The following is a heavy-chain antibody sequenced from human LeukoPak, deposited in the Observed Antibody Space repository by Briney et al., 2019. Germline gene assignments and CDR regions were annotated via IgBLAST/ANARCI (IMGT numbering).Heavy chain of an antibody. V-gene: IGHV3-23*01. CDR2: ISGSGGST. Sequence: GGSLRLSCAASGFTFSSYAMSRVRQAPGKGLEWVSAISGSGGSTYYADSVKGRFTISRDNSKNTLYLQMNSLRAEDTAVYYCAKDMVAAAGTPLFFDYWGQGTLVTVSS. CDR1: GFTFSSYA. CDR3: AKDMVAAAGTPLFFDY. D-gene: IGHD6-13*01. J-gene: IGHJ4*02.